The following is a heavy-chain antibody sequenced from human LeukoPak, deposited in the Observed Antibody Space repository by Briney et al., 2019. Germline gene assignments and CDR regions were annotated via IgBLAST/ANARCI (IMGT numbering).Heavy chain of an antibody. D-gene: IGHD6-6*01. CDR1: GFTFSTYT. Sequence: GGSLRLSCAASGFTFSTYTMNWLRQAPGKGLEWVSGINWNDGSTGYADSVRGRFTISRDNARDSVYLQMNSLRADDTALYYCARERAYSSSVWFDPWGQGTLVTVSS. CDR2: INWNDGST. CDR3: ARERAYSSSVWFDP. J-gene: IGHJ5*02. V-gene: IGHV3-20*04.